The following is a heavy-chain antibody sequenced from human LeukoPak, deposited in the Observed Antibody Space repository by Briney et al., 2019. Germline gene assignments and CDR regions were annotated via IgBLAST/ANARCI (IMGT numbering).Heavy chain of an antibody. D-gene: IGHD2-15*01. CDR3: ARAEGRYCSGGSCYSKPYYYYGMDV. CDR1: GGSISSGGYS. Sequence: PSETLSLTCAVSGGSISSGGYSWSWIRQPPGKGLEWIGYIYHSGSTYYNPSLKSRVTISVDTSKNQFSLKLSSVTAADTAVYYCARAEGRYCSGGSCYSKPYYYYGMDVWGQGTTVTVSS. CDR2: IYHSGST. J-gene: IGHJ6*02. V-gene: IGHV4-30-2*01.